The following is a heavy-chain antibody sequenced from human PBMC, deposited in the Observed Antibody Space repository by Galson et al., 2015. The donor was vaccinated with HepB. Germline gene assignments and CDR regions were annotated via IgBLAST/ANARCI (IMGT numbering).Heavy chain of an antibody. V-gene: IGHV3-11*06. J-gene: IGHJ4*02. CDR3: ARVAHSDYGDHAHFDF. Sequence: SLRLSCAASGFTFGDYYMTWIRQVPGKGLEWISYISANTIYTNYAASVKGRFTISRDNVKNSVFLQMNSLRAEDAALYYCARVAHSDYGDHAHFDFWGRGTLVTVSS. D-gene: IGHD4-17*01. CDR2: ISANTIYT. CDR1: GFTFGDYY.